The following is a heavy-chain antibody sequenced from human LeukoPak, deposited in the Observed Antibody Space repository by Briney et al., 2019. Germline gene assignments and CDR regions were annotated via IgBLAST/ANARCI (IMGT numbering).Heavy chain of an antibody. CDR3: AREPGFDSSGYLNWFDP. CDR1: GGSISSGAYY. J-gene: IGHJ5*02. D-gene: IGHD3-22*01. V-gene: IGHV4-61*08. CDR2: ISYSGST. Sequence: PSETLSLTCTASGGSISSGAYYWSWIRQPPGKGLEWIACISYSGSTKYNPSLKSRVTISVDTSKNQLSLKLSSVTAADTAVYYCAREPGFDSSGYLNWFDPWGQGTLVTVSS.